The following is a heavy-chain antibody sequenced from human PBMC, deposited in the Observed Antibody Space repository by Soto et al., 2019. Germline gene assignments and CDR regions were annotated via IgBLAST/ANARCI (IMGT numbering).Heavy chain of an antibody. V-gene: IGHV3-48*01. CDR3: AREYCGITSCLYDY. Sequence: EVQLVESGGGLVQPGGSLRLSCAASGFTFSSYSMNWVRQAPGKGLEWVSYISTSSSTIYYADSVKGRFTISRDNAKNSLYLQMKSRRAEDTGVYYCAREYCGITSCLYDYWGQGTLVTVSP. CDR2: ISTSSSTI. D-gene: IGHD2-2*01. CDR1: GFTFSSYS. J-gene: IGHJ4*02.